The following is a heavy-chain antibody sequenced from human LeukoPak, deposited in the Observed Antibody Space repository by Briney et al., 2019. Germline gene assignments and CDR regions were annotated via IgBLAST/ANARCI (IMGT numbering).Heavy chain of an antibody. CDR3: ARDNSRTLDY. CDR1: GFTFSSYD. J-gene: IGHJ4*02. V-gene: IGHV3-33*01. Sequence: PGGSLRLSCAASGFTFSSYDIHWVRQAPGKGLEWVAAIWHDGSNEYYVDSVKGRFTISRDNSKNTLYLQMNSLRAEDMAVYYCARDNSRTLDYWGQGTLVTVSS. CDR2: IWHDGSNE.